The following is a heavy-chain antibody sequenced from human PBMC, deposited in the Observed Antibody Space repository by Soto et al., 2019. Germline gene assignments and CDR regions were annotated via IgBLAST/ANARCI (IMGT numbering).Heavy chain of an antibody. J-gene: IGHJ6*02. D-gene: IGHD3-3*01. V-gene: IGHV4-30-4*01. CDR1: GGSISSGDCY. CDR2: IYYSGST. CDR3: ARTSPVLRFLEWSDYGMDV. Sequence: SETLSLTCTVSGGSISSGDCYWSWIRQPPGKGLEWIGYIYYSGSTYYNPSLKSRVTISVDTSKNQFSLKLSSVTAADTAVYYCARTSPVLRFLEWSDYGMDVWGQGTTVTVSS.